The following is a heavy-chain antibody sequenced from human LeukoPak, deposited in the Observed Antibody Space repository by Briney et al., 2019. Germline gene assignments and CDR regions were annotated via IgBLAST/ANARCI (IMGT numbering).Heavy chain of an antibody. V-gene: IGHV3-7*01. CDR2: IKQDGSEK. CDR1: GFTFSSYW. CDR3: AREDGVVVAAIYYFDY. Sequence: PGGSLRLSCAASGFTFSSYWMSWVRQAPGKGLEWVANIKQDGSEKYYVDSVKGRFTISRDNAKNSLYLQMNSLRAEDTAVYYCAREDGVVVAAIYYFDYWGQGTLVTVSS. D-gene: IGHD2-15*01. J-gene: IGHJ4*02.